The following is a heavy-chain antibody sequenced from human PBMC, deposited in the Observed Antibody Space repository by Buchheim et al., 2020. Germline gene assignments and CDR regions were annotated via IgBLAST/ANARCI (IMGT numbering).Heavy chain of an antibody. V-gene: IGHV4-30-4*01. CDR1: GGSMSNGDYY. CDR3: ARASGYYGSGSYYRLNLNWIDP. Sequence: QVQLQESGPGLVKPSQTLSLTCSVSGGSMSNGDYYWSWIRQPPGKGLEWIGYIYYSGSTDYNPSLKSRGTISVDKAKQQFLLKLSSVTAADTAVYYCARASGYYGSGSYYRLNLNWIDPWGQGTL. J-gene: IGHJ5*02. D-gene: IGHD3-10*01. CDR2: IYYSGST.